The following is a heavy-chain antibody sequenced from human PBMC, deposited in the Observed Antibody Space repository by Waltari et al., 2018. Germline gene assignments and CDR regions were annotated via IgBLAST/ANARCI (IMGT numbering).Heavy chain of an antibody. J-gene: IGHJ1*01. CDR3: VRGRYHSSGSYSPPEYFQH. CDR2: ISYDGSNK. Sequence: QVRLMESGGGVVQPGRSLRLSCAASGFTFSNYAMHWVRQAPGKLLELVACISYDGSNKYYADFVKGRFTISRDNSKKMLYVQMNSLRAEDTAVYYCVRGRYHSSGSYSPPEYFQHWGQGTLVTVSS. V-gene: IGHV3-30-3*01. CDR1: GFTFSNYA. D-gene: IGHD3-10*01.